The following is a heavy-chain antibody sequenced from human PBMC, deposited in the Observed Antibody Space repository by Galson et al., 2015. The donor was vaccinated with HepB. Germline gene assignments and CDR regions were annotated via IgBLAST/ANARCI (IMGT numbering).Heavy chain of an antibody. D-gene: IGHD6-19*01. CDR1: GFTFSDAW. J-gene: IGHJ4*02. CDR3: TTDLGSGWYAR. V-gene: IGHV3-15*01. CDR2: IKVKVVGGTT. Sequence: SLRLSCAASGFTFSDAWMSWVRQAPGKGLEWIGFIKVKVVGGTTDYAAPVKGRFTISRDDSKNTLYLQMDSLKTEDTAVYYCTTDLGSGWYARWGQGVPVTVSS.